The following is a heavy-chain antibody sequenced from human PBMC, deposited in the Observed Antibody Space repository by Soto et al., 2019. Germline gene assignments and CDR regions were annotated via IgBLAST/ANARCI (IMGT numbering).Heavy chain of an antibody. CDR3: AKADSNYAGRFSYYYMDV. V-gene: IGHV1-18*01. D-gene: IGHD4-4*01. CDR2: ISGYNGNT. Sequence: ASVKVSCKASGYTFTSYGISWVRQAPGQGPEWMGWISGYNGNTHYPQKFQGKVTMTTDTSTSTAYMELRSLRSDDTAVYYCAKADSNYAGRFSYYYMDVWGNGTVVTVSS. J-gene: IGHJ6*03. CDR1: GYTFTSYG.